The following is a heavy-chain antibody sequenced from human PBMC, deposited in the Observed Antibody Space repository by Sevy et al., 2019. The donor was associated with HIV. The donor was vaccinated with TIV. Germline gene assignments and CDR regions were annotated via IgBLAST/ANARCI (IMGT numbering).Heavy chain of an antibody. CDR2: ISSSGSTI. CDR1: GFTFSDYY. Sequence: RGSLRLSCAASGFTFSDYYMSWIRQAPGKGLEWVSYISSSGSTIYYADSVKGRFTISRDNAKNSLYLQMNSLRAEDTAVYYCARSTVDYDSSGFAFDPWGQGTLVTVSS. V-gene: IGHV3-11*04. CDR3: ARSTVDYDSSGFAFDP. D-gene: IGHD3-22*01. J-gene: IGHJ5*02.